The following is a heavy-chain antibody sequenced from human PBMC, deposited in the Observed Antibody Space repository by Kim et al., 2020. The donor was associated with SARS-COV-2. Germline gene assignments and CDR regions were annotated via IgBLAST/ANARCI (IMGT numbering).Heavy chain of an antibody. Sequence: SETLSLTCTVSGGSISSGGYYWSWIRQHPGKGLEWIGYIYYSGSTYYNPSLKSRVTISVDTSKNQFSLKLSSVTAADTAVYYCAREYYDSSGYSKYDAFDIWGQGTMVTVSS. CDR1: GGSISSGGYY. J-gene: IGHJ3*02. CDR2: IYYSGST. CDR3: AREYYDSSGYSKYDAFDI. D-gene: IGHD3-22*01. V-gene: IGHV4-31*03.